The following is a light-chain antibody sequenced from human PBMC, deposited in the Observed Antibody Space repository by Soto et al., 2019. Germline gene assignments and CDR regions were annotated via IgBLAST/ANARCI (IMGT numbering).Light chain of an antibody. V-gene: IGKV3-20*01. Sequence: SVLTQAPCTLSLSPGERATLSCRASQSVSSSYLAWYQQKPGQAPRLLIYGVSSRATGVPDRFSGSGSGTDFTLTISRLEPEDFAVYYCPQYIIPTTFAQGTRLEIK. CDR2: GVS. CDR1: QSVSSSY. CDR3: PQYIIPTT. J-gene: IGKJ5*01.